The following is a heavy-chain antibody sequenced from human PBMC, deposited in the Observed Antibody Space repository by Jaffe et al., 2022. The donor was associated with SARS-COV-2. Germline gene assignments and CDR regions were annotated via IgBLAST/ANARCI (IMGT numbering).Heavy chain of an antibody. D-gene: IGHD6-19*01. Sequence: QVQLVESGGGVVQPGRSLRLSCAASGFTFSSYGMHWVRQAPGKGLEWVAVISYDGSNKYYADSVKGRFTISRDNSKNTLYLQMNSLRAEDTAVYYCAKAAFWGIAVAGGYYGMDVWGQGTTVTVSS. CDR2: ISYDGSNK. J-gene: IGHJ6*02. CDR3: AKAAFWGIAVAGGYYGMDV. CDR1: GFTFSSYG. V-gene: IGHV3-30*18.